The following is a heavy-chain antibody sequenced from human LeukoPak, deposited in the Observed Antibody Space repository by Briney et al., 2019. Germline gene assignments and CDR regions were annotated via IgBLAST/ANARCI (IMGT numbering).Heavy chain of an antibody. Sequence: KPGGSLRLSCSASGITFSNYCMNWVRQAPGKGLEWVSSISSSYTYIYYADSMKGRFTISRDNARNSLYLQMNSLRADDTAVYYCARDRSEGHDSSGPLDAFDVWGQGTLVTVSS. J-gene: IGHJ3*01. V-gene: IGHV3-21*06. CDR2: ISSSYTYI. CDR3: ARDRSEGHDSSGPLDAFDV. D-gene: IGHD3-22*01. CDR1: GITFSNYC.